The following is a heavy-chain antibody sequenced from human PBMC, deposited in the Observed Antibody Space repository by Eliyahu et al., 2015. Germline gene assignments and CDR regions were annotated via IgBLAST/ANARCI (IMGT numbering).Heavy chain of an antibody. D-gene: IGHD2-15*01. V-gene: IGHV3-43*02. CDR3: AGGYCSGGSCSTDYYYYGMDV. J-gene: IGHJ6*02. CDR2: ISGDGGST. CDR1: GFXFXXYA. Sequence: EVQLVESGGGVVQPGGSLRLSCAASGFXFXXYAXXWXRQAPGKGLEWVSLISGDGGSTYYADSVKGRFTISRDNSKNSLYLQMNSLRTEDTALYYCAGGYCSGGSCSTDYYYYGMDVWGQGTTVTVSS.